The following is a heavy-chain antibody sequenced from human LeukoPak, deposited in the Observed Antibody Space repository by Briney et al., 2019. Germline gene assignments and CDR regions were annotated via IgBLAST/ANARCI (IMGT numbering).Heavy chain of an antibody. J-gene: IGHJ4*02. Sequence: RGGSLTLLCRASGYPFSRYSVNGVRRATGGGVVWVSSISSSSSCIYYADSVKGRFTISRDNAKNSLYLQMNSLRAEDTAMYYCARDGLTGTTDGTLDDWGQGTLVTVSP. CDR3: ARDGLTGTTDGTLDD. V-gene: IGHV3-21*01. CDR2: ISSSSSCI. D-gene: IGHD1-20*01. CDR1: GYPFSRYS.